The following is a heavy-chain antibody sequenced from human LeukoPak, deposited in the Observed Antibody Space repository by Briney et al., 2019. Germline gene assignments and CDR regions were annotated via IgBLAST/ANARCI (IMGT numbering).Heavy chain of an antibody. CDR3: AKEPGTTSGFVDY. Sequence: PGGSLRLSCAASGFTFSGNWMSWVRQAPGKGLEWLANIDQDGSGKYYMDSVKGRFTISRDNSKNTLYLQMNSLRAEDTAVYYCAKEPGTTSGFVDYWGQGTLVTVSS. J-gene: IGHJ4*02. CDR2: IDQDGSGK. D-gene: IGHD1-7*01. CDR1: GFTFSGNW. V-gene: IGHV3-7*03.